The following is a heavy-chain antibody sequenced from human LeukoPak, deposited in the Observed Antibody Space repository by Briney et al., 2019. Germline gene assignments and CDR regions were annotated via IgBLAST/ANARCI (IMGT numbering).Heavy chain of an antibody. D-gene: IGHD1-26*01. Sequence: ASVRVSCKASGYTFTVYYMHWVRQAPGQGLEGMGWINSNSGGTNYAQKFQGRVTMTRDTAISTAYMELSRLRSDDTAVYYCARDSGSYYLNWFDPWGQGTLVTVSS. J-gene: IGHJ5*02. CDR1: GYTFTVYY. CDR3: ARDSGSYYLNWFDP. CDR2: INSNSGGT. V-gene: IGHV1-2*02.